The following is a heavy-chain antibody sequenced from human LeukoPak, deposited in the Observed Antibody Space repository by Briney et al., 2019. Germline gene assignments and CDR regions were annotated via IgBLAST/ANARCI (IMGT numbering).Heavy chain of an antibody. D-gene: IGHD3-16*01. CDR3: AKFVGEPTDY. Sequence: GGSLRLSCAASGLTFSSYSMNWVRQAPGKGLEWVSSISSSSSYIYYADSVKGRFTISRDNAKNSLYLQMNSLRAEDTAVYYCAKFVGEPTDYWGQGTLVTVSS. J-gene: IGHJ4*02. CDR2: ISSSSSYI. V-gene: IGHV3-21*01. CDR1: GLTFSSYS.